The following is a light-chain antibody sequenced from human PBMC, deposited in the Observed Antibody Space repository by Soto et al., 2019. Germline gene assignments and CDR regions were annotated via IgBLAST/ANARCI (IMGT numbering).Light chain of an antibody. CDR3: QTWSTDIRV. CDR2: LNSDGSH. J-gene: IGLJ3*02. CDR1: SGHNSYA. Sequence: QTVLTQPPSASASLGASVKLTCTLSSGHNSYAIAWHQQQPEKGPRYLMKLNSDGSHSKGDGIPDRLSGSSSGAERYLTISSLQSEYEADYYCQTWSTDIRVFGGGTKLTVL. V-gene: IGLV4-69*01.